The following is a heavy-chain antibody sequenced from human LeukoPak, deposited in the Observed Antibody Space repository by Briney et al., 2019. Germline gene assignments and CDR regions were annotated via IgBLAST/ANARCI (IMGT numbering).Heavy chain of an antibody. CDR1: GFTFSSYA. Sequence: PGRSLRLSCAASGFTFSSYAMHWVRQAPGKGLEWVAVISYDGSNKYYADSVKGRFTISRDNSKNTLYLQMNSLRAEDTAVYYCAGASITIFGVVHAFDIWGQGTMVTVSS. V-gene: IGHV3-30*04. J-gene: IGHJ3*02. CDR3: AGASITIFGVVHAFDI. D-gene: IGHD3-3*01. CDR2: ISYDGSNK.